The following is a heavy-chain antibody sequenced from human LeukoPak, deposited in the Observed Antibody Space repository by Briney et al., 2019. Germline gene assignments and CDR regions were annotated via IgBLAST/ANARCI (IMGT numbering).Heavy chain of an antibody. CDR1: GGSISSGGYY. Sequence: PSETLSLTCTVSGGSISSGGYYWSWIRQHPGKGLEWIGYIYYSGSTYYNPSLKSQVTISVDTSKNQFSLKLSSVTAADTAVYYCARVWSSGYSDYWGQGTLVTVSS. J-gene: IGHJ4*02. CDR2: IYYSGST. CDR3: ARVWSSGYSDY. V-gene: IGHV4-31*01. D-gene: IGHD3-22*01.